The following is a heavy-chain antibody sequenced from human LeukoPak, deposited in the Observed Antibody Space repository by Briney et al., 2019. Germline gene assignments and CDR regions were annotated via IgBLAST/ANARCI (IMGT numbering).Heavy chain of an antibody. V-gene: IGHV1-2*02. CDR2: INPNSGGT. CDR1: GYTFTSYD. D-gene: IGHD2-15*01. J-gene: IGHJ5*02. Sequence: ASVKVSCKASGYTFTSYDINWVRQATGQGLEWMGWINPNSGGTNYAQNFQGRVTMTRDTSISTVYMELSRLQSDDTAVFYCARDRLRLGYERTNWFDPWGQGTLVTVSS. CDR3: ARDRLRLGYERTNWFDP.